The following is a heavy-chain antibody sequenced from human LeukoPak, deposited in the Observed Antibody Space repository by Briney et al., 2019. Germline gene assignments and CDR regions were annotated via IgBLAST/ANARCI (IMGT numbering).Heavy chain of an antibody. CDR1: GFTFSSYA. CDR3: ARGYSGSYYYFDY. J-gene: IGHJ4*02. D-gene: IGHD1-26*01. Sequence: GGSLRLSCAASGFTFSSYAMHWVRQAPGKGLEWVAVISYDGSNKYYADSVKGRFTISRDNSKNTLYLQMNSQRAEDTAVYYCARGYSGSYYYFDYWGQGTLVTVSS. V-gene: IGHV3-30*04. CDR2: ISYDGSNK.